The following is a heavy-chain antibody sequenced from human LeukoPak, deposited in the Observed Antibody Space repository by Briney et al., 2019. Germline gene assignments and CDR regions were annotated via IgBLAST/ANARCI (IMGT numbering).Heavy chain of an antibody. V-gene: IGHV1-69*04. CDR2: IIPILGIA. D-gene: IGHD2-2*03. CDR1: GYTFTSYG. CDR3: TYGSTYYYYGMDV. Sequence: ASVKVSCKASGYTFTSYGISWVRQAPGQGLEWMGRIIPILGIANHAQKFQGRVTITADKSTSTAYMELSSLRSEDTAVYYCTYGSTYYYYGMDVWGQGTTVTVSS. J-gene: IGHJ6*02.